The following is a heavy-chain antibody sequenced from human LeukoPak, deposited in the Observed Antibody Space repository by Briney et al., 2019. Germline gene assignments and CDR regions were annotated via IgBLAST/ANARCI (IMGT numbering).Heavy chain of an antibody. Sequence: GGSLRLSCAASGFTLSDYWMNWVRQAPRKGLEWVANVKQDGSEKKFVDSVKGRFTISRDNAKNSVYLQMNSLGVEDTAVYYCVRGGRGERPNYWGQGTLVTVSS. CDR3: VRGGRGERPNY. CDR1: GFTLSDYW. D-gene: IGHD1-26*01. J-gene: IGHJ4*02. CDR2: VKQDGSEK. V-gene: IGHV3-7*01.